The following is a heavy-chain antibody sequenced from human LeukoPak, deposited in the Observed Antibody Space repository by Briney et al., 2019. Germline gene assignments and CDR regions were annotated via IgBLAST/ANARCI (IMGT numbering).Heavy chain of an antibody. CDR2: IYYSGST. CDR1: GGSISSYY. CDR3: ARGLMMAVAGRGEFHY. Sequence: SETLSLTCTVSGGSISSYYWSWIRQPPGKGLEWIGYIYYSGSTNYNPSLKSRVTILVDASKNQFSLKLSSVTAADTAVYYCARGLMMAVAGRGEFHYWGQGTLVTVSS. J-gene: IGHJ4*02. D-gene: IGHD6-13*01. V-gene: IGHV4-59*01.